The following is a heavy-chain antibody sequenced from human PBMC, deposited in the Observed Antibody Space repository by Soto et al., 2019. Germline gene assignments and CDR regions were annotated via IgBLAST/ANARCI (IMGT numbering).Heavy chain of an antibody. J-gene: IGHJ6*03. D-gene: IGHD3-3*01. Sequence: QVQLVESGGGVVQPGRSLRLSCAASGFTFSSYGMHWVRQAPGKGLEWVAVISYDGSNKYYADSVKGRFTISRDNSKNTLYLQMNSLRAEDTAVYYCAKDVAKDDFWSGYPTYYYYMDVWGKGTTVTVSS. CDR3: AKDVAKDDFWSGYPTYYYYMDV. CDR1: GFTFSSYG. CDR2: ISYDGSNK. V-gene: IGHV3-30*18.